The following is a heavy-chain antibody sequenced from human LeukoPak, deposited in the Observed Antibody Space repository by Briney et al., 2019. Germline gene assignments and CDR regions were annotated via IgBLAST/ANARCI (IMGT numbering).Heavy chain of an antibody. V-gene: IGHV3-48*03. Sequence: AGGSLRLSCAASGFTFDDYGMSWVRQAPGKGLELISYISGSGSPKYYADSVKGRFTISRDNAKNSLYLQMNSLTAEDTAVYYCAREGRYYGSGSHRDGFDIWGQGTMVTVSS. CDR1: GFTFDDYG. CDR2: ISGSGSPK. J-gene: IGHJ3*02. CDR3: AREGRYYGSGSHRDGFDI. D-gene: IGHD3-10*01.